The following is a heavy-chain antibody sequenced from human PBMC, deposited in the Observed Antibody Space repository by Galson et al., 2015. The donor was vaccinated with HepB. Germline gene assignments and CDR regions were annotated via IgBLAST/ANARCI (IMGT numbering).Heavy chain of an antibody. Sequence: SLRLSCAASGFGFDTHAMSWVRQAPGKGLEWISGISGNGDSTFYGDSVKGRFTVSRDNSKNILFLQMNILGAEDTGLYFCAKGYGLFDSWGQGILVTVSS. CDR1: GFGFDTHA. V-gene: IGHV3-23*01. J-gene: IGHJ5*01. CDR3: AKGYGLFDS. D-gene: IGHD5-18*01. CDR2: ISGNGDST.